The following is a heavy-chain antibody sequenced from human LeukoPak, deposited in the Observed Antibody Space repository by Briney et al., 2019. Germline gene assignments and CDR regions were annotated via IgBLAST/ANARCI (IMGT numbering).Heavy chain of an antibody. Sequence: SVKVSCKASGGTFSSYTISWVRQAPGQGLEWMGRIIPILGIANYAQKLQGRVTITADKSTSTAYMELSSLRSEDTAVYYCATKSGYCSSTSCYYYYYYMDVWGKGTTVTVSS. J-gene: IGHJ6*03. D-gene: IGHD2-2*01. V-gene: IGHV1-69*02. CDR1: GGTFSSYT. CDR2: IIPILGIA. CDR3: ATKSGYCSSTSCYYYYYYMDV.